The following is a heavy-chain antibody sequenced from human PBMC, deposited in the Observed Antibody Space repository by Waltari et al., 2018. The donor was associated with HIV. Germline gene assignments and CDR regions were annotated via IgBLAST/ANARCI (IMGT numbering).Heavy chain of an antibody. V-gene: IGHV4-61*02. CDR2: IYTSGST. J-gene: IGHJ5*02. Sequence: QVQLQESGPGLVKPSQTLSLTCTVSGGSISSGSYSWSWIRQPAGKGLEWIGRIYTSGSTNYNPSLKSRVTISVDTSKNQFSLKLSSVTAADTAVYYCARDRQQLAENNWFDPWGQGTLVTVSS. CDR3: ARDRQQLAENNWFDP. D-gene: IGHD6-13*01. CDR1: GGSISSGSYS.